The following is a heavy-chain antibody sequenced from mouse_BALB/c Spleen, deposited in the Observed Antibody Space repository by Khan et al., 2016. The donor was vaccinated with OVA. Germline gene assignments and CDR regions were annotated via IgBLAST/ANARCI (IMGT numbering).Heavy chain of an antibody. Sequence: QVQLQQSGAELVRPGTSVKVSCKASGYTFTNYLIGWVKQRPGQGLEWIGVINPGSGGTNYNEKFKDKATLTPDKSSSTAYMQLSSLTSDDSAVYFCSRSGYGFGAYWGPGTLVTVSA. CDR1: GYTFTNYL. CDR2: INPGSGGT. D-gene: IGHD3-2*02. J-gene: IGHJ3*01. V-gene: IGHV1-54*01. CDR3: SRSGYGFGAY.